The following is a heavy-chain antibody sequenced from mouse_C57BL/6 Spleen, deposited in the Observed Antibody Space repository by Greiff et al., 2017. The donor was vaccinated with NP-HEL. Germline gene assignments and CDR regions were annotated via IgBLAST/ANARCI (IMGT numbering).Heavy chain of an antibody. V-gene: IGHV1-80*01. CDR2: IYPGDGDT. Sequence: VQLQQSGAELVKPGASVKISCKASGYAFSSYWMNWVKQRPGKGLEWIGQIYPGDGDTNYNGKFKGKATLTADKSSSTAYMQLSSLTSEDSAVYFCARPSTTVGAKDWFAYWGQGTLVTVSA. J-gene: IGHJ3*01. CDR1: GYAFSSYW. D-gene: IGHD1-1*01. CDR3: ARPSTTVGAKDWFAY.